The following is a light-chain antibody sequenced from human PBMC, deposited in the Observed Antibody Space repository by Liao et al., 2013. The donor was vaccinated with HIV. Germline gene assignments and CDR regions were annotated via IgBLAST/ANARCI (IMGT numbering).Light chain of an antibody. CDR3: QVWDSSSDHRV. CDR2: SDS. J-gene: IGLJ3*02. V-gene: IGLV3-21*01. CDR1: NIGSNS. Sequence: SYVLTQPPSVSVAPGKTARITCGGNNIGSNSVHWYQQKPGQAPVMVIYSDSDRPSGIPERFSASNSGSAATLTISRVEAGDEADYYCQVWDSSSDHRVFGGGTKVTVL.